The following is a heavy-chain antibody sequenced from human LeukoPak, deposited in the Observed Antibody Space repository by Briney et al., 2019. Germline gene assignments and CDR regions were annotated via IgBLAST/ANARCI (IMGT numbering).Heavy chain of an antibody. V-gene: IGHV3-15*01. CDR2: IRSKTDGWTT. CDR1: GFTFSSFT. Sequence: KTGGSLRLSCAASGFTFSSFTMNWVRQAPGKGLEWVGRIRSKTDGWTTDYAAPGKGRFTISRDDSKNTLYLQMNSLKTGDTAVYYCTTARNMVRGVIPLDYWGQGTLVTVSS. D-gene: IGHD3-10*01. CDR3: TTARNMVRGVIPLDY. J-gene: IGHJ4*02.